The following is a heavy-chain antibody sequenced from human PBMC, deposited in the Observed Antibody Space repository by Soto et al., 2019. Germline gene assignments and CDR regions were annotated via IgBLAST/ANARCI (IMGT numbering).Heavy chain of an antibody. D-gene: IGHD3-3*01. J-gene: IGHJ4*02. CDR3: AHTYYDFWSGYYKDGFNY. CDR1: GFSLSTSGVG. Sequence: QITLKESGPTLVKPTQTLTLTCTFSGFSLSTSGVGVGWIRQPPGKALEWLALIYWNDDKRYSPSLKSRLTITNDTSKNLVVLTMTNMDPVDTATYYCAHTYYDFWSGYYKDGFNYWGQGTLVTVSS. CDR2: IYWNDDK. V-gene: IGHV2-5*01.